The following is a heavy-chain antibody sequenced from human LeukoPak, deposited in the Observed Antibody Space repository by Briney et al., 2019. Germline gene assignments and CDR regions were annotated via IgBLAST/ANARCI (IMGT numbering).Heavy chain of an antibody. CDR1: GLTFSSYA. J-gene: IGHJ5*02. CDR2: ISYDGSNK. V-gene: IGHV3-30*04. CDR3: ARDLTMLRYFDWLSPFDP. Sequence: GGSLRLSCAASGLTFSSYAMHWVRQAPGKGLEWVAVISYDGSNKYYADSVKGRFTISRDNSKDTLYLQMNSLRAEDTAVYYCARDLTMLRYFDWLSPFDPWGQGTLVTVSS. D-gene: IGHD3-9*01.